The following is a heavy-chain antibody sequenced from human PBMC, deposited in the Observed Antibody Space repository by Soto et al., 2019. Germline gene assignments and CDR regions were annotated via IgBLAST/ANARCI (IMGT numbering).Heavy chain of an antibody. J-gene: IGHJ5*02. Sequence: SETLSLTCTVSGGSVSSGSYYWSWIRQPPGKGLEWIGYIYYSGSTNYNPSLKSRVTISVDTSKNQFSLMLSSVTAADPAVYYCARSITGTSPWCDPWGQGTLVTVSS. D-gene: IGHD1-7*01. CDR2: IYYSGST. CDR3: ARSITGTSPWCDP. V-gene: IGHV4-61*01. CDR1: GGSVSSGSYY.